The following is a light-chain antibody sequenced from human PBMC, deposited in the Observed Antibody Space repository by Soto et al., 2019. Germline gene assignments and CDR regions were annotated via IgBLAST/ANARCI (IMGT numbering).Light chain of an antibody. CDR1: SGHSKYA. J-gene: IGLJ3*02. CDR3: QTWGTGHWV. Sequence: QPVLTQSPSASASLGASVKLTCTLSSGHSKYAIAWHQQQPEKGPRYLLKLNSDGSHTKGDGIPDRFSGSSSGAERYLTISSLQSEDEADYYCQTWGTGHWVFGGGTQLTVL. CDR2: LNSDGSH. V-gene: IGLV4-69*01.